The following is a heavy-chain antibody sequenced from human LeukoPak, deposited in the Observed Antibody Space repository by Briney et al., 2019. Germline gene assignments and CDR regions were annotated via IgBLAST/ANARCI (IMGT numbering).Heavy chain of an antibody. CDR3: ARPVLGY. D-gene: IGHD2/OR15-2a*01. J-gene: IGHJ4*02. CDR1: GGSFSGYY. V-gene: IGHV4-34*01. CDR2: VNHTRST. Sequence: SETLSLTCAVYGGSFSGYYWNWIRQPPGKGLEWIGEVNHTRSTDYNPSLKSRVSISVDTSKNQFSLKLSSVTAADTAVYYCARPVLGYWGQGTLVTVSS.